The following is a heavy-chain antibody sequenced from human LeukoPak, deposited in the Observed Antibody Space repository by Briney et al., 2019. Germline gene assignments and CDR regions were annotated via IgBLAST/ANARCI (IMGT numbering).Heavy chain of an antibody. D-gene: IGHD3-10*02. CDR2: ISSSGSTI. CDR1: GFTFSSYE. CDR3: AELGITMIGGI. V-gene: IGHV3-48*03. Sequence: GGSLRLSCAASGFTFSSYEMNWVRQAPGKGLEWVSYISSSGSTIYYADSVKGRFTISRDSAKNSLYLQMNSLRAEDTAVYYCAELGITMIGGIWGKGTTVTISS. J-gene: IGHJ6*04.